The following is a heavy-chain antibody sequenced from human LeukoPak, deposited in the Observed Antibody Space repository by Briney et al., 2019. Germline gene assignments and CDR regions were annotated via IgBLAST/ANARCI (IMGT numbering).Heavy chain of an antibody. D-gene: IGHD2-15*01. CDR3: ASPYCSGGSCGFDY. Sequence: PGRSLRLSCAASGFTFSSYAMHWVRQAPGKGLEWVAVISYDGSNKYYADSVKGRFTISRDNSKNTLYLQMSSLRAEDTAVYYCASPYCSGGSCGFDYWGQGTLVTVSS. V-gene: IGHV3-30-3*01. CDR2: ISYDGSNK. J-gene: IGHJ4*02. CDR1: GFTFSSYA.